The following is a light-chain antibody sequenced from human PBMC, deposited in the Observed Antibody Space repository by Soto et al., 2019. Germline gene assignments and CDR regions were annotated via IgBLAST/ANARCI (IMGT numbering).Light chain of an antibody. CDR3: GSYPRYSTFV. J-gene: IGLJ1*01. Sequence: QSALTQPASVSGSPGQSITISCSGTNSDVGGYNYVSWYQQHPGKAPKLMIYEVSNRPSGISNRFSGSKSGTTASLTISGLQPEDEADYYCGSYPRYSTFVFGTGTKLTVL. V-gene: IGLV2-14*01. CDR1: NSDVGGYNY. CDR2: EVS.